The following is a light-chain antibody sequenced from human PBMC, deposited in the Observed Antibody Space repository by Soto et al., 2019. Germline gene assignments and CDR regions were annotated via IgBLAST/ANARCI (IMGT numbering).Light chain of an antibody. J-gene: IGKJ1*01. Sequence: DIQMTQSPSSLSASVGDRVTITCRASQSISNYLNWYQQKPGKAPKLLIYAASSLQSGVPSRFSGSGSGTDFTLTISSLQPDDFATYACQQTYSTPQTFGQGTKVESK. CDR3: QQTYSTPQT. CDR2: AAS. CDR1: QSISNY. V-gene: IGKV1-39*01.